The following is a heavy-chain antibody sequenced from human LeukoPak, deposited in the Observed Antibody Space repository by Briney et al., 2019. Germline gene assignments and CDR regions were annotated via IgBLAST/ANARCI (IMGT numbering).Heavy chain of an antibody. J-gene: IGHJ4*02. D-gene: IGHD5-18*01. CDR2: ISTYNGDT. Sequence: ASVKVSCKASGYTFTSYGISWVRQAPGQGLEWMGWISTYNGDTNYAQKLQDRVTMTTDTSTSTAYMELRSLRSDDTAVYYCARGSSYGFSMGYWGQGTLVTVSS. V-gene: IGHV1-18*01. CDR1: GYTFTSYG. CDR3: ARGSSYGFSMGY.